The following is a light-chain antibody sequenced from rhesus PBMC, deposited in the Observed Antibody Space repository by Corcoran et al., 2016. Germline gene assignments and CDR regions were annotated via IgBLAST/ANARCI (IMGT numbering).Light chain of an antibody. J-gene: IGKJ4*01. CDR3: PQYYHLVA. Sequence: DIQMTQSPSSLTASVGDRVTKTCRASQDSRSHLNWYQQKPGKAPKLLIYYAKRLESGVPTRFSGSGSGTEFNLTISSLQSVVFATSSCPQYYHLVAFDGEAKVEIK. V-gene: IGKV1-32*01. CDR1: QDSRSH. CDR2: YAK.